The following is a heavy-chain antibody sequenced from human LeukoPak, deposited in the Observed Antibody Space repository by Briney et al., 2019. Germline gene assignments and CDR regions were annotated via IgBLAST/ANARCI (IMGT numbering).Heavy chain of an antibody. J-gene: IGHJ3*02. V-gene: IGHV4-4*07. CDR3: ARWRYCSADICSGGDAFDI. Sequence: PSETLSLTCTVSGGSINNYYWNWIRQPAGKGLEWIGRIYTRGSTNYNPSLKSRVTMSVDTSKNQFSPKLSSVTAADTAVYYCARWRYCSADICSGGDAFDIWGQGTMVSVSS. CDR2: IYTRGST. D-gene: IGHD2-15*01. CDR1: GGSINNYY.